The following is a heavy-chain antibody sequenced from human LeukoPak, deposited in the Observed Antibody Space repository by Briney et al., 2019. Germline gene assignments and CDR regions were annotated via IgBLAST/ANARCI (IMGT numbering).Heavy chain of an antibody. J-gene: IGHJ3*02. CDR3: ARVAGDGSLDAFDI. CDR1: GGSISSYY. D-gene: IGHD5-24*01. V-gene: IGHV4-59*01. Sequence: NPSETLSLTCTASGGSISSYYWSWIRQPPGKGLEWIGYIYYSGSTNYNPSLKSRVTISVDTSKNQFSLKLSSVTAADTAVYYCARVAGDGSLDAFDIWGQGTMVTVSS. CDR2: IYYSGST.